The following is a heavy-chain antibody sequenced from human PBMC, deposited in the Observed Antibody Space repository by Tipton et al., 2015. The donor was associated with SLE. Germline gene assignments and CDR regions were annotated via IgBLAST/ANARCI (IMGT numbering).Heavy chain of an antibody. J-gene: IGHJ2*01. CDR3: ARQVDTDVVGSWSFVF. V-gene: IGHV4-59*08. CDR2: IYNGGST. D-gene: IGHD6-13*01. Sequence: LKLSCTVSGDSISSSYWSWIRRSPGKGLEWIGYIYNGGSTNYNPSLKSRITISVDAPKNQLSLELTSVTAADTAVYYCARQVDTDVVGSWSFVFWGRGTLVTVSS. CDR1: GDSISSSY.